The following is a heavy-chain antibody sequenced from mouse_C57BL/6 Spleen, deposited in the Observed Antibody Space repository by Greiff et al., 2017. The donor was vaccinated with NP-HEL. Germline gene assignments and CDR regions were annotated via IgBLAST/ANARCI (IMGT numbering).Heavy chain of an antibody. J-gene: IGHJ1*03. CDR3: ARRGAITTVPHWYFDV. Sequence: VQLQQPGTELVKPGASVKLSCKASGYTFTSYWMHWVKQRPGQGLEWIGNINPSNGGTNYNEKFKSKATLTVDKSSSTAYMQLSSLTSEDSAVYYCARRGAITTVPHWYFDVWGTGTTVTVSS. D-gene: IGHD1-1*01. V-gene: IGHV1-53*01. CDR1: GYTFTSYW. CDR2: INPSNGGT.